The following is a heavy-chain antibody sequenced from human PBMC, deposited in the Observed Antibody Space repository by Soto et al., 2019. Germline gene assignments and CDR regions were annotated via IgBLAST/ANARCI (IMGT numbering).Heavy chain of an antibody. CDR3: ARHYYYDSSYYYPANTQFPLAY. Sequence: PGESLKISCKGSGYSFTSYWIGWVRQMPGKGLEWMGIIYPGDSDTGYSPSFQGQVTISADKSISTAYLQWSSLKASDSAMYFCARHYYYDSSYYYPANTQFPLAYWGQGNLVPVSS. J-gene: IGHJ4*02. CDR1: GYSFTSYW. CDR2: IYPGDSDT. D-gene: IGHD3-22*01. V-gene: IGHV5-51*01.